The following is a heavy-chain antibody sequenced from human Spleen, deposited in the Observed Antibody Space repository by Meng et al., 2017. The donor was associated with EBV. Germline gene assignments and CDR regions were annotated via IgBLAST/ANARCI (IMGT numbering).Heavy chain of an antibody. CDR3: ARGGDGSGWTYYLDD. J-gene: IGHJ4*01. CDR1: GYTFTTYG. CDR2: ISPYNRKT. Sequence: QLQLLQSGPEVKNPXPSVKVSRYASGYTFTTYGISWVRPAPGQGLEWMGWISPYNRKTNYAQKVQGRVTVTTDTSTSTAYMEMRSLTTDDTAVYYCARGGDGSGWTYYLDDWGQGTLVTVSS. V-gene: IGHV1-18*01. D-gene: IGHD6-19*01.